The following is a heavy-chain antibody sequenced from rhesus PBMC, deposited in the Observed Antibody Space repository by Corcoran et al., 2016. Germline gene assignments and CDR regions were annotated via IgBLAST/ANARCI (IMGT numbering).Heavy chain of an antibody. CDR3: ARSPPAQYYFDY. V-gene: IGHV4-76*01. J-gene: IGHJ4*01. CDR1: GFSISSGYD. CDR2: IYGSSGST. Sequence: QVQLQESGPGVVKPSETLSLTCAVSGFSISSGYDWSWIRQPPGKGLWWIGYIYGSSGSTNYTPSLKNRVTISKDTSKTQFSLRLSSVTAADTAVYYCARSPPAQYYFDYWGQGVLVTVSS.